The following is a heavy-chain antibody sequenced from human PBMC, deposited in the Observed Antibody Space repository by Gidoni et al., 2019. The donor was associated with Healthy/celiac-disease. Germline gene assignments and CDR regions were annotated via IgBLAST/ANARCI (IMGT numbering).Heavy chain of an antibody. Sequence: QVQLQESGPGLGQPAAPLAPTRTAAGCSNSRYYGSGLRQPPGKGLEWIGYLYYSGWTNDNPSLEGRVTRSVDTAKNQYYLELSSVTASDTDVYYCASSLEDGGFGELSEFDPWGQGTLVTV. V-gene: IGHV4-59*08. CDR3: ASSLEDGGFGELSEFDP. CDR2: LYYSGWT. J-gene: IGHJ5*02. CDR1: GCSNSRYY. D-gene: IGHD3-10*01.